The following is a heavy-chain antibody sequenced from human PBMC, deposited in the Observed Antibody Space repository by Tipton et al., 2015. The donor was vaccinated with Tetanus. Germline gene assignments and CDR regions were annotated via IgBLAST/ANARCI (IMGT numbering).Heavy chain of an antibody. CDR3: ARGPAFCGDDCPSRGGVFDV. CDR1: GGSVSSGSYY. Sequence: TLSLTCTVSGGSVSSGSYYWSWIRQPPGKGLEWIGYIYYSGSTNYNPSLKSRVTISVDTSKNQFSLKLSSVTAADTAVYYCARGPAFCGDDCPSRGGVFDVWSPGTLITVSS. D-gene: IGHD2-21*02. J-gene: IGHJ3*01. V-gene: IGHV4-61*01. CDR2: IYYSGST.